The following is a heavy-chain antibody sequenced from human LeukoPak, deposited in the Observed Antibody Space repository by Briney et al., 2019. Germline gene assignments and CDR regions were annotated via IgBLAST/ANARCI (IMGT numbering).Heavy chain of an antibody. D-gene: IGHD5-18*01. CDR1: GSTFSSYW. Sequence: PGGSLRPSCAASGSTFSSYWMHWVRQAPGKGLVWVSRINSDGSSTSYADSVKGRFTISRDNAKNTLYLRMNSLRAEDTAVYYCARDRAAMVNAFDIWGQGTMVTVSS. J-gene: IGHJ3*02. CDR2: INSDGSST. CDR3: ARDRAAMVNAFDI. V-gene: IGHV3-74*01.